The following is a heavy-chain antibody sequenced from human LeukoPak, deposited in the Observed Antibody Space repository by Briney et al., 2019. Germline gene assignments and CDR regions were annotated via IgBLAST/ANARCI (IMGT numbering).Heavy chain of an antibody. D-gene: IGHD3-3*01. J-gene: IGHJ4*02. Sequence: GASVKVSCKVSGYSLSDLNIQWVRQAPGKGLGCMGGFDPEQATTIYAQNFQGRLTMTEEISTDTVYMELSSLTSEDTAVYYCATRSGDFWSGFENWGQGTLVTVSS. V-gene: IGHV1-24*01. CDR2: FDPEQATT. CDR1: GYSLSDLN. CDR3: ATRSGDFWSGFEN.